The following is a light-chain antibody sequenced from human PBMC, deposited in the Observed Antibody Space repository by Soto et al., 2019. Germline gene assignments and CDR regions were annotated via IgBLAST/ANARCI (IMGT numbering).Light chain of an antibody. CDR2: EAS. V-gene: IGKV1-17*01. J-gene: IGKJ4*01. CDR1: QGINND. CDR3: LQHNDYPRT. Sequence: DIQMTQSPSSLSASVGDRVTISCRASQGINNDLGWYQQKPGKAPTRLIYEASTLQSGVPSRFSGSGSGTEFTLTISSLQPEDFATYYCLQHNDYPRTFGGGTQVAIK.